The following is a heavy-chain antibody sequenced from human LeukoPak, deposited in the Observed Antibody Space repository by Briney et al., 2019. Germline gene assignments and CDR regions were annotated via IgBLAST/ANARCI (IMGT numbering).Heavy chain of an antibody. D-gene: IGHD5-12*01. J-gene: IGHJ4*02. CDR1: GYTFTGYG. CDR2: ISAYNGNT. V-gene: IGHV1-18*04. CDR3: ARDDALVATGSFDY. Sequence: ASVKVSCKASGYTFTGYGFNWVRQAPGQGLEWMGWISAYNGNTNYAQKLQGRVTMTTDTSTSTAYMELRSLRSDDTAVYYCARDDALVATGSFDYWGQGTLVTVSS.